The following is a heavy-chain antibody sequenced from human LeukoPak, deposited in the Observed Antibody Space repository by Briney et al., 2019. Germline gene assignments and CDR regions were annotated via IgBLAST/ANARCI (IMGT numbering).Heavy chain of an antibody. J-gene: IGHJ5*02. CDR1: GFTFSSYW. CDR2: IYSDGSGI. D-gene: IGHD1-1*01. Sequence: GGSLRLSCAASGFTFSSYWMHWVRQAPGKGLVWVSRIYSDGSGISYADSVKGRFTISRDNAKNTLYLQMNSLRGEDTAVYYRARDHLPGRGNCFDTWGQGTLVTVSS. V-gene: IGHV3-74*01. CDR3: ARDHLPGRGNCFDT.